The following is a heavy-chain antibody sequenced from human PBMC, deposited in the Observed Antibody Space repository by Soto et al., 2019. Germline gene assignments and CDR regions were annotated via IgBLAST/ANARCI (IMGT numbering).Heavy chain of an antibody. D-gene: IGHD2-15*01. V-gene: IGHV4-59*08. CDR1: GGSITNKY. J-gene: IGHJ4*02. CDR3: ARHYCSGAGCYFFDS. CDR2: IYYSGST. Sequence: PSETLSLTCTVSGGSITNKYWSWIRQPPGKGLEWIGFIYYSGSTNYNPSLKSRVTISVDTSKNQFSLKLSSVTASDTAVYYCARHYCSGAGCYFFDSWGQGTPVTVSS.